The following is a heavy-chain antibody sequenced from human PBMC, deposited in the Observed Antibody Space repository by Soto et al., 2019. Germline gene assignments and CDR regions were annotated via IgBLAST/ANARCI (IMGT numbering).Heavy chain of an antibody. J-gene: IGHJ6*02. CDR2: TYYRSKWYY. CDR3: ARDYYRFNSGYGFSMDV. CDR1: GDSVSSSSVA. Sequence: SQTLSLTCAISGDSVSSSSVAWNWIRQSPSRGLEWLGRTYYRSKWYYAYAESVKSRITINSDTSKNQFSLQLNSVTPEDTAVYYCARDYYRFNSGYGFSMDVRAQRTTVTVSS. V-gene: IGHV6-1*01. D-gene: IGHD5-12*01.